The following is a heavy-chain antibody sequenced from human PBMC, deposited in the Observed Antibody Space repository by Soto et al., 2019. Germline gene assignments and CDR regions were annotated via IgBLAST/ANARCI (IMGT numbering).Heavy chain of an antibody. D-gene: IGHD3-3*01. CDR3: ARVSSPRFLEWSDAMDV. Sequence: LRLSCAASAFTFSSFEMNWVRQAPGKGLEWVSYISSSGSTIYYADSVKGRFTISRDNAKNSLYLQMDSLRAEDTAVYYCARVSSPRFLEWSDAMDVWGQGTTVTISS. J-gene: IGHJ6*02. V-gene: IGHV3-48*03. CDR1: AFTFSSFE. CDR2: ISSSGSTI.